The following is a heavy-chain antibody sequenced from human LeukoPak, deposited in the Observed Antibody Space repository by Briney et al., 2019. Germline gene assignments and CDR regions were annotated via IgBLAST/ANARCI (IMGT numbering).Heavy chain of an antibody. D-gene: IGHD3-22*01. CDR2: ISSSGSTI. CDR1: AFTFSSYE. V-gene: IGHV3-48*03. Sequence: GGSLRLSCAASAFTFSSYEMNWVRQAPGKGLEWVSYISSSGSTIYYADSVKGRFTISRDNAKNSLYLQMNSLRAEDTAVYYCARDKFYDSSGYYFPMDYWGQGTLVTVSS. CDR3: ARDKFYDSSGYYFPMDY. J-gene: IGHJ4*02.